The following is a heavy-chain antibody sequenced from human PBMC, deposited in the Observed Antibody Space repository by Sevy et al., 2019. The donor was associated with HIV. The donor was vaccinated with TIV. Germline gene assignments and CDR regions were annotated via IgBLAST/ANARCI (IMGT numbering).Heavy chain of an antibody. CDR3: ARHRPQGVVIIPGSGYHYGADF. V-gene: IGHV1-18*01. J-gene: IGHJ6*02. Sequence: ASVKGSCKTSGYSFNMYGISWVRQAPGQGLEWMGWISAYTGDTDYRQMFRGRVTMTTDASTNTAYMELRRLTSDDTAVYYCARHRPQGVVIIPGSGYHYGADFWGQGTMVTVSS. CDR1: GYSFNMYG. D-gene: IGHD3-3*01. CDR2: ISAYTGDT.